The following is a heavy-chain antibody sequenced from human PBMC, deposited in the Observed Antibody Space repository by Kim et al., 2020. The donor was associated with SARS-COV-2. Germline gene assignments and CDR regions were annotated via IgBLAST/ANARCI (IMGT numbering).Heavy chain of an antibody. CDR3: ARVGYGDYRGWFDP. J-gene: IGHJ5*02. CDR1: GFTFDDYG. D-gene: IGHD4-17*01. Sequence: GGSLRLSFAASGFTFDDYGMSWVRQAPGKGLEWVSGINWNGGSTGYADSVKGRFTISRDNAKNSLYLQMNSLRAEDTALYHCARVGYGDYRGWFDPWGQGTLVTVSS. V-gene: IGHV3-20*02. CDR2: INWNGGST.